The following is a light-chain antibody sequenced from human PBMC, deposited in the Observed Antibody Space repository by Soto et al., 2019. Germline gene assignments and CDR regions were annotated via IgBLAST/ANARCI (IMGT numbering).Light chain of an antibody. V-gene: IGKV3-15*01. CDR1: QGVTTN. J-gene: IGKJ5*01. CDR3: QQYNNWPFS. CDR2: DVS. Sequence: EIGMTQSPDSLSVSPGERVTLSCRAGQGVTTNFAWYQQKSGQSPRLLIYDVSTRATGVPARFSGTGSETDFTLTISGLQSEDSAVYFCQQYNNWPFSFGQETRLEI.